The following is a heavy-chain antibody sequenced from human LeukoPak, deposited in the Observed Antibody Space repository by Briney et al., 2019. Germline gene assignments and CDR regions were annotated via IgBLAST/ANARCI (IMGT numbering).Heavy chain of an antibody. V-gene: IGHV4-61*02. J-gene: IGHJ4*02. CDR2: IYTSGAT. CDR1: GGSISSGSNY. D-gene: IGHD5-24*01. CDR3: ARLRDGYSVFDY. Sequence: PSETLSLTCTVSGGSISSGSNYWTWIRQPAGKGLEWIGRIYTSGATNYNPSLKGRVTISVDTSKNQFSLNLTSVTAADTAVYYCARLRDGYSVFDYWGQGTLVTVSS.